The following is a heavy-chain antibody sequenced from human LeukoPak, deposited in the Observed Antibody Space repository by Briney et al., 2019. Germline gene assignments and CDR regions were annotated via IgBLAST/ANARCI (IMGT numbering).Heavy chain of an antibody. CDR1: GFTFSDYY. Sequence: GGSLRLSCAASGFTFSDYYMSWIRQAPGKGLEWVSVIYSGGSTYYADSVKGRFTISRDNSKNTLYLQMNSLRAEDTAVYFCARRQAHHNYGIDYWGQGTLVTVSS. V-gene: IGHV3-53*01. J-gene: IGHJ4*02. CDR3: ARRQAHHNYGIDY. CDR2: IYSGGST. D-gene: IGHD5-18*01.